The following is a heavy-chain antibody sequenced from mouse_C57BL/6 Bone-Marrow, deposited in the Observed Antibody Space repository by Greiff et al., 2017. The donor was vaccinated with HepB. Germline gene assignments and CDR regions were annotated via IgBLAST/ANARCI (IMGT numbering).Heavy chain of an antibody. J-gene: IGHJ4*01. Sequence: QVQLQESGPGLVQPSQSLSITCTVSGFSLTSYGVHWVRQSPGKGLEWLGVIWSGGSTDYNAAFISRLSISKDNPKCQVFFKMSSLQADDTAIYYCARNGQDYYAMDYWGQGTSVTVSS. CDR3: ARNGQDYYAMDY. V-gene: IGHV2-2*01. CDR1: GFSLTSYG. CDR2: IWSGGST. D-gene: IGHD3-3*01.